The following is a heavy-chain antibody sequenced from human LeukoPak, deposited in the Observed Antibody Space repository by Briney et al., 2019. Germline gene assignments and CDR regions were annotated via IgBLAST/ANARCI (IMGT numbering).Heavy chain of an antibody. V-gene: IGHV1-18*04. Sequence: SVKLSCKASGYRFTSYGVSWVRQAPGQGLEWMGWINTYNGNTTHAQRLQGRVTMTTDTTTTTAYMELRSLRSDDTAVYYCARDARDDYDPVSDYWGQGTLVTVS. J-gene: IGHJ4*02. D-gene: IGHD3-22*01. CDR2: INTYNGNT. CDR3: ARDARDDYDPVSDY. CDR1: GYRFTSYG.